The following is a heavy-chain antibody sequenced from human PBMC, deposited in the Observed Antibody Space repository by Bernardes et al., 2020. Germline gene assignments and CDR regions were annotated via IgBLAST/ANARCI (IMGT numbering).Heavy chain of an antibody. CDR3: AKLGSKGDYGPDEKLGY. J-gene: IGHJ4*02. Sequence: GGSLRLSCAASGFTFSSYGMHWVRQAPGKGLEWVAVISYDGSNKYYADSVKGRFTISRDNSKNTLYLQMNSLRAEDTAVYYCAKLGSKGDYGPDEKLGYWGQGTLVTVSS. V-gene: IGHV3-30*18. D-gene: IGHD4-17*01. CDR1: GFTFSSYG. CDR2: ISYDGSNK.